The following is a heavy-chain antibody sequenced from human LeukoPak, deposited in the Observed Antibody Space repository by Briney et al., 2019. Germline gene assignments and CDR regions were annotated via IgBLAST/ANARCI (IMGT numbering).Heavy chain of an antibody. V-gene: IGHV4-39*07. Sequence: SETLSLTCTVSGGSISSSSYYWVWIRQPPGKGLEWIGSIYYSGSTYYNPSLKSRVTIAVDTSKNKFSLKLSSVTAADKAVYYCASEPDIAVAGRGYWGQGTLVTVS. CDR1: GGSISSSSYY. D-gene: IGHD6-19*01. J-gene: IGHJ4*02. CDR3: ASEPDIAVAGRGY. CDR2: IYYSGST.